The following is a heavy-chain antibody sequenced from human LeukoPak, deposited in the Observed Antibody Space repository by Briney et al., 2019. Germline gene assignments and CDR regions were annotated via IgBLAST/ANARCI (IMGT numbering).Heavy chain of an antibody. CDR1: GFTFSNFW. V-gene: IGHV3-23*01. CDR3: ATSGYSNPFDP. CDR2: ISGSGGST. D-gene: IGHD6-13*01. Sequence: PGGSLRLSCLASGFTFSNFWMHWVRQAPGKGLEWVSAISGSGGSTYYADSVKGRFTISRDNSKNTLYLQMNSLRAEDTAVYYCATSGYSNPFDPWGQGTLVTVSS. J-gene: IGHJ5*02.